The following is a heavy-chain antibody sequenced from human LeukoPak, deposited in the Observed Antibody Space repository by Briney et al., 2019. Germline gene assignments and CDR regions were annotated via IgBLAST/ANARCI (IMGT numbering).Heavy chain of an antibody. Sequence: GGSLRLSCAASGFTFSTYAMSWVRQAPGKGLEWVSYISSSSSTIYYADSVKGRFTISRDNAKNLLYLQMNSLRAEDTAVYYCARERWDYSIDYWGQGTLVIVSS. CDR2: ISSSSSTI. D-gene: IGHD4-11*01. J-gene: IGHJ4*02. CDR3: ARERWDYSIDY. CDR1: GFTFSTYA. V-gene: IGHV3-48*01.